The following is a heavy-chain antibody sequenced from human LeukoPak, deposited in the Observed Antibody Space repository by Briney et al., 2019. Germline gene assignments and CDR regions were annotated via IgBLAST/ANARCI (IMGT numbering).Heavy chain of an antibody. J-gene: IGHJ4*02. CDR1: GFTFSSYW. V-gene: IGHV3-7*01. Sequence: GALRLSCAASGFTFSSYWMSWVRQAPGKGLEGVANIKQDGSEKYYVDSVKGRFTISRDNAKNSLYLQMNSLRAEDTAVYYCARVDCGGYCSSTYWGQGTLVTVSS. D-gene: IGHD2-2*01. CDR2: IKQDGSEK. CDR3: ARVDCGGYCSSTY.